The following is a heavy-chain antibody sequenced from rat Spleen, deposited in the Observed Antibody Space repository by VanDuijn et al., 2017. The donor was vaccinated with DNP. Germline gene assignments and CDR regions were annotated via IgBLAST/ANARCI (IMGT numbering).Heavy chain of an antibody. CDR1: EFTFSRSD. Sequence: EVQLVESGGGLVQPGRSLKISCEASEFTFSRSDVAWVRQAPKKGLEWVATIIHDGSRTYYRDSVKGRFIISRDNAKSTLYLQMDSLRSEETATYYCARHGTIAASGAMDAWGQGTSVTVSS. J-gene: IGHJ4*01. V-gene: IGHV5-17*01. CDR3: ARHGTIAASGAMDA. CDR2: IIHDGSRT. D-gene: IGHD1-2*01.